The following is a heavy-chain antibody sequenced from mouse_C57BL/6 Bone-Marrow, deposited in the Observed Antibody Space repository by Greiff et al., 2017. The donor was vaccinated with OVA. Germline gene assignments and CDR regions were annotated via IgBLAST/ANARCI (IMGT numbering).Heavy chain of an antibody. D-gene: IGHD2-4*01. CDR1: GYSITSGYY. Sequence: EVQLQESGPGLVKPSQSLSLTCSVTGYSITSGYYWNWIRQFPGNKLEWMGYISYDGSNNYNPSLKNRISITRDTSKNQFFLKLNSVTTEDTATYYCARGIYYDYYYYAMDYWGQGTSVTVSS. J-gene: IGHJ4*01. CDR2: ISYDGSN. V-gene: IGHV3-6*01. CDR3: ARGIYYDYYYYAMDY.